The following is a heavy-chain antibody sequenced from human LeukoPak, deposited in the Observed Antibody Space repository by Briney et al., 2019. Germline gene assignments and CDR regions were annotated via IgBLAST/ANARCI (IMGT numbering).Heavy chain of an antibody. V-gene: IGHV1-24*01. D-gene: IGHD1-26*01. CDR3: ATGFRSGSYSLFDY. J-gene: IGHJ4*02. CDR2: FDPEESKT. CDR1: GYMLSELS. Sequence: ASVKVSCKVSGYMLSELSMHWVRQAPGKGLEWMGGFDPEESKTIFAQKFQGRVTLTEDTSTNTAYLELSSLRSEDTAVYYCATGFRSGSYSLFDYWGQGTQVTVSS.